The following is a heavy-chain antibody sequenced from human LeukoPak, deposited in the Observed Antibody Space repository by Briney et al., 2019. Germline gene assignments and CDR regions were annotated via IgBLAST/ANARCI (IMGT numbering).Heavy chain of an antibody. CDR2: IYYSGST. D-gene: IGHD1-1*01. V-gene: IGHV4-59*01. J-gene: IGHJ6*04. CDR1: GGSISSYY. Sequence: SETLSLTCTVSGGSISSYYWSWIRQPPGKGLEWIGYIYYSGSTNYNPSLKSRVTISVDTSKNQFSLKLSSVTAADTAVYYCARGGGRTATGNNYGMDVWGKGATVTVSS. CDR3: ARGGGRTATGNNYGMDV.